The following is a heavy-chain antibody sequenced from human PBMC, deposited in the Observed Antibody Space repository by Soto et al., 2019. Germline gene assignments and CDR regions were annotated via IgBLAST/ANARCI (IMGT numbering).Heavy chain of an antibody. CDR2: ISSSGGST. V-gene: IGHV3-23*01. CDR3: AKEKLRRPSIDF. Sequence: PGGSLRLSCAASGFTFSSYAMSWVRQAPGKGLEWVSAISSSGGSTYYADSVKGRFTISRDHSKNTLYLQMNSLRGEDTAVYYCAKEKLRRPSIDFRGQGTLVTGSS. D-gene: IGHD2-15*01. J-gene: IGHJ4*02. CDR1: GFTFSSYA.